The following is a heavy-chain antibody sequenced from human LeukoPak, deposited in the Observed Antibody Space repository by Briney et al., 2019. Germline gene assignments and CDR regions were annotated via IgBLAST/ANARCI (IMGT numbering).Heavy chain of an antibody. CDR1: GFTFSSYS. Sequence: GGSLRLSCAASGFTFSSYSMNWVRQAPGKGLEWDSYISSSSSTIYYADSVKGRFTISRDNAKNSLYLQMNSLRAEDTAVYYCARDGLTTADYWGQGTLVTVSS. J-gene: IGHJ4*02. V-gene: IGHV3-48*01. CDR3: ARDGLTTADY. D-gene: IGHD4-11*01. CDR2: ISSSSSTI.